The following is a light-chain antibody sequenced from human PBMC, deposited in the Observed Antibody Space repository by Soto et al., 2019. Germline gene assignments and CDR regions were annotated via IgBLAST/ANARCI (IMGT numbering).Light chain of an antibody. CDR2: GAS. V-gene: IGKV3-20*01. Sequence: EIVLTQSPGTLSLSPGEGATLSCRASQNVARNYLAWYQQKPGQAPRLLIYGASSRATGIPDRFSGSGSGTDFTLTISRLEPEDFAVYYCQQYGSSPTFGQGTKVDIK. J-gene: IGKJ1*01. CDR1: QNVARNY. CDR3: QQYGSSPT.